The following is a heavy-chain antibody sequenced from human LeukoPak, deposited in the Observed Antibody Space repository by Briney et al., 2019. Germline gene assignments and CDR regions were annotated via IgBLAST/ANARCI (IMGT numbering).Heavy chain of an antibody. V-gene: IGHV3-66*01. CDR3: ARGRLAVAGTLDY. CDR1: GFTVSSNY. CDR2: IYSGGST. D-gene: IGHD6-19*01. Sequence: VGSLRLSCAASGFTVSSNYMSWVRQAPGKGLEWVSVIYSGGSTYYADSVKGRFTISRDNSKNTLYLQMNSLRAEDTAVYYCARGRLAVAGTLDYWGQGTLVTVSS. J-gene: IGHJ4*02.